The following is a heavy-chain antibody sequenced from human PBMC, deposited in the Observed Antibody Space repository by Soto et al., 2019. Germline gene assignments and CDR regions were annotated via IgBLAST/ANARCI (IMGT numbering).Heavy chain of an antibody. Sequence: EVQLVESGGGLVEPGGSLKISCGTSGVTFAHAWMNWVRQAPGKGLQWVGRITSKSDGGTPDYAAPVKGRFTNSRDDSENKVFLQMTSLKTEDTAVYFCTAAYGDYASDYWGQGTLVVVSS. CDR2: ITSKSDGGTP. CDR3: TAAYGDYASDY. V-gene: IGHV3-15*01. J-gene: IGHJ4*02. CDR1: GVTFAHAW. D-gene: IGHD2-2*01.